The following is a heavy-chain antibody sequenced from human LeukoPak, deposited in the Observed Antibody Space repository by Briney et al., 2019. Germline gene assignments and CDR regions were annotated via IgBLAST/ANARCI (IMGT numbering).Heavy chain of an antibody. Sequence: VGALRLSCAASVFTVSSYYLQWVRQAPGKGLEWVSLIYSGGRTYYADSVQGRFTIPRDNSKHTPYLQMNSLSAESTAVYFFTGDIGAFDNWGQGTMVTVSS. CDR3: TGDIGAFDN. D-gene: IGHD2-21*02. V-gene: IGHV3-66*01. CDR1: VFTVSSYY. CDR2: IYSGGRT. J-gene: IGHJ3*02.